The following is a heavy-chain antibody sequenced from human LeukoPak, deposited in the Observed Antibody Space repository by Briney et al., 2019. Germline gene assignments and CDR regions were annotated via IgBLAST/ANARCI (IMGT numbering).Heavy chain of an antibody. J-gene: IGHJ6*03. V-gene: IGHV1-8*01. CDR1: GYTFTSYD. CDR3: ARVEWFRGYGDYDLYYYYMDV. CDR2: MNPNSGNT. D-gene: IGHD4-17*01. Sequence: ASVKVSCKASGYTFTSYDINWVRQATGQGLEWMGWMNPNSGNTGYAQKFQGRVTMTRNTSISTAYMELSSLRSEDTAVYYCARVEWFRGYGDYDLYYYYMDVWGKGTTVTVSS.